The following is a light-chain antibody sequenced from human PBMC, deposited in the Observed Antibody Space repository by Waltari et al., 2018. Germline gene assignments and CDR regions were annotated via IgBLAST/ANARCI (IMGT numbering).Light chain of an antibody. CDR2: AAS. V-gene: IGKV1-39*01. CDR3: QQTYSHFRT. CDR1: QGISSY. Sequence: IRLTQSPPSLPASVGASDTITCQASQGISSYLNWYQQKPGQAPKLLIYAASSLQSGVPSRFSGSGFGTDFTLTINRLQPEDIAVYFCQQTYSHFRTFGQGTKVDVK. J-gene: IGKJ1*01.